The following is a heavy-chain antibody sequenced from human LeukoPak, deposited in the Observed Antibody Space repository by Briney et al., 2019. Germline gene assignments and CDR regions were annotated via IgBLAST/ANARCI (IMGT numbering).Heavy chain of an antibody. CDR2: IGGNSYYT. CDR3: ARGDGGNRAFDY. Sequence: GGSLRLSCAASGFTFSSSWMSWIRQAPGKGLEWVSYIGGNSYYTNYADSVKGRFTISRDNAKNSLYLQMNSLRAEDTAVYYCARGDGGNRAFDYWGQGTLVTVSS. CDR1: GFTFSSSW. V-gene: IGHV3-11*05. D-gene: IGHD4-23*01. J-gene: IGHJ4*02.